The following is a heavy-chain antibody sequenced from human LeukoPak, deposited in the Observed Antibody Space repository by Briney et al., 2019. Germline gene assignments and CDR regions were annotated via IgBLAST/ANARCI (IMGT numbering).Heavy chain of an antibody. D-gene: IGHD3-9*01. CDR3: ASDAVLTGYYSDAFDI. CDR1: GFTFSSYA. V-gene: IGHV3-53*01. Sequence: PGGSLRLSCAASGFTFSSYAMSWVRQAPGKGLEWVSVIYSGGSTYYADSVKGRFTIPRDNSKNTLYLQMNSLRAEDTAVYYCASDAVLTGYYSDAFDIWGQGTMVTVSS. CDR2: IYSGGST. J-gene: IGHJ3*02.